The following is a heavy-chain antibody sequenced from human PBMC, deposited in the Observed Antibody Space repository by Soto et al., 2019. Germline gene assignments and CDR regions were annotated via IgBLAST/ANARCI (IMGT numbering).Heavy chain of an antibody. J-gene: IGHJ3*02. CDR3: ARDKGYGSAHYAFDI. CDR2: ISTGSSYI. V-gene: IGHV3-21*01. Sequence: GGSLRLSCAASGFTFSAYSMDWVRQAPGKGLEWVSSISTGSSYIYYADSVQGRFTISRDNAKNSLYLQMNSLRAEDTAVYYCARDKGYGSAHYAFDIWGQGTKVTVSS. CDR1: GFTFSAYS. D-gene: IGHD3-10*01.